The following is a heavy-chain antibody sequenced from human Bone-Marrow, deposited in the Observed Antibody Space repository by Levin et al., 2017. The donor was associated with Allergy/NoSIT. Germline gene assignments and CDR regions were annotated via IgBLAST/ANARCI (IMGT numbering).Heavy chain of an antibody. CDR2: INWSGGAV. CDR3: ARDKTEGFSYFFDS. CDR1: GFIFNDYA. Sequence: GGSLRLSCAASGFIFNDYAIHWVRQVPGKALEWVAGINWSGGAVLSARSAKGRFTLSRDNAKNSVYLQMNRLRIDDTAFYFCARDKTEGFSYFFDSWGQGIMVTVSS. V-gene: IGHV3-9*01. J-gene: IGHJ4*02.